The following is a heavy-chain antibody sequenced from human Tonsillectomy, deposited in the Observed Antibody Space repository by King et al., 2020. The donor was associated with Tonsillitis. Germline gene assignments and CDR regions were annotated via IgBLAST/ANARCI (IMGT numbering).Heavy chain of an antibody. V-gene: IGHV3-21*01. J-gene: IGHJ6*02. CDR1: GFTFSSHT. CDR3: ARVLYSSSSGYYYAMDV. Sequence: QLVQSGGGLVKPGGSLRLFCAASGFTFSSHTMTWVRQAPGKGLEWVSSISSSSSYIYYADSVRGRFTISRDYATNSLYLQMNSLRAEDTAVYYCARVLYSSSSGYYYAMDVWGQGTTVTVSS. CDR2: ISSSSSYI. D-gene: IGHD6-6*01.